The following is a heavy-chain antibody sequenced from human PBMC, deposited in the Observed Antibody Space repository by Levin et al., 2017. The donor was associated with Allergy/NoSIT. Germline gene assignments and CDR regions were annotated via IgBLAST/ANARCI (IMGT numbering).Heavy chain of an antibody. CDR2: IGTNGRT. CDR3: AKGGIGEAGGLDY. D-gene: IGHD3-16*01. V-gene: IGHV3-23*01. Sequence: ETLSLTCAASGFIFSSYAMTWVRQAPGKGLEWVSSIGTNGRTYYADSVKGRFTISRDNSKNSLNLQMDSLRADDTAVYHCAKGGIGEAGGLDYWGQGTLVTVSS. CDR1: GFIFSSYA. J-gene: IGHJ4*02.